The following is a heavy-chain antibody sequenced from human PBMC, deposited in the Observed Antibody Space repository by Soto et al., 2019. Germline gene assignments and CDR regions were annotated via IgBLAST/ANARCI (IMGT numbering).Heavy chain of an antibody. CDR1: GVTFSSYG. V-gene: IGHV3-33*01. CDR2: IWYDGSNK. CDR3: ARADSLGSHYYYGMDV. Sequence: QVQLVESGGGVVQPGRSLRLSCAASGVTFSSYGMHWVHQAPGKGLEWVAVIWYDGSNKYYADSVKGRFTISRDNSKNALYLQMNSLRAEDTAVYYCARADSLGSHYYYGMDVWGQGTTVTVSS. D-gene: IGHD3-22*01. J-gene: IGHJ6*02.